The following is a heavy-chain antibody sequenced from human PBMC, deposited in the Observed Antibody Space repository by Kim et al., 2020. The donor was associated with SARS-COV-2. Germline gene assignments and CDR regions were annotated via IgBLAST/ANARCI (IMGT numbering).Heavy chain of an antibody. V-gene: IGHV1-69*04. CDR3: ARSMYYDFWSGSNNWFDP. Sequence: SVKVSCKASGGTFSSYAISWVRQAPGQGLEWMGRIIPILGIANYAQKFQGRVTITADKSTSTAYMELSSLRSEDTAVYYCARSMYYDFWSGSNNWFDPWGQGTLVTVSS. CDR1: GGTFSSYA. D-gene: IGHD3-3*01. CDR2: IIPILGIA. J-gene: IGHJ5*02.